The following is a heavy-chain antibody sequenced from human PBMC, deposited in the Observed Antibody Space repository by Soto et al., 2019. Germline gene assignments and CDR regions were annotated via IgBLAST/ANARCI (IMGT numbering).Heavy chain of an antibody. CDR3: AREVGHGWFDP. CDR1: GFTVSSNY. V-gene: IGHV3-53*04. Sequence: EVQLVESGGGLVQPGGSLRLSCAASGFTVSSNYMSWVRQAPGKGLEWVSVIYSGGSTYYADSVKGRLTISRHNSKNTLYLRMNSLRAEDTAVYYCAREVGHGWFDPWGQGTRVTVSS. J-gene: IGHJ5*02. CDR2: IYSGGST.